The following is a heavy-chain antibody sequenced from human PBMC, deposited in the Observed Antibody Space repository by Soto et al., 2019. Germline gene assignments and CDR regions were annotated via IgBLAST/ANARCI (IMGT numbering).Heavy chain of an antibody. CDR1: GGSVSSSNYY. D-gene: IGHD3-9*01. CDR3: ARLEGLATISYYFGY. V-gene: IGHV4-39*01. Sequence: QLQLQESGPGLVKPSETLSLTCTVSGGSVSSSNYYWGWIRQPPGKGLEWIGSIYYSGSTYYNPSLASRVTISVDKSRTQFCLKVISVTAADTAVYYCARLEGLATISYYFGYWGQGTLVTVSS. J-gene: IGHJ4*02. CDR2: IYYSGST.